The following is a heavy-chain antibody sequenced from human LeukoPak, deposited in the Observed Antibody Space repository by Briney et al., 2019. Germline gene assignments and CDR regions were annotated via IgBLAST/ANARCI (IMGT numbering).Heavy chain of an antibody. CDR3: AREVGTPQAFDI. Sequence: GGSLRLSCAASRFTFSNYGVNWVRQAPGKGLEWVSYINSRSSTIYYADSVRGRFTISRDDAKNSLYLQMNSLKAEDTAIYYCAREVGTPQAFDIWGQGTMVTVSS. D-gene: IGHD1-26*01. V-gene: IGHV3-48*01. CDR2: INSRSSTI. CDR1: RFTFSNYG. J-gene: IGHJ3*02.